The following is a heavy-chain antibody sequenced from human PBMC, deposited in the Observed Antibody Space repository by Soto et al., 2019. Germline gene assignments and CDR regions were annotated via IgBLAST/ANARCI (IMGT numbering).Heavy chain of an antibody. V-gene: IGHV4-61*01. CDR2: IYYSGST. CDR1: GGSVTSGSYY. CDR3: ASLAPRRYFDY. Sequence: SETLSLTCTVSGGSVTSGSYYWSWIRQPPGKGLEWIGYIYYSGSTIYNPSLKSRLTISVDTSKNQFSLRLTSATAADTAVYYCASLAPRRYFDYWGQGSLVTVSS. J-gene: IGHJ4*02. D-gene: IGHD3-3*02.